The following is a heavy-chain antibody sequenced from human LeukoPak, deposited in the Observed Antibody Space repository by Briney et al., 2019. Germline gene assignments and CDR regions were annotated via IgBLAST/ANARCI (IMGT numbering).Heavy chain of an antibody. J-gene: IGHJ4*02. Sequence: GGSLRLSCAASGFTLYTFGSYWMHWVRQAPGKGLVWVSVIHNDGSGTNYADSLKGRTTISRDNAKNSLYLQMNSLRAEDTAVYYCARGAYYYEDWGQGTLVTVSS. CDR3: ARGAYYYED. D-gene: IGHD3-22*01. CDR2: IHNDGSGT. V-gene: IGHV3-74*01. CDR1: GFTLYTFGSYW.